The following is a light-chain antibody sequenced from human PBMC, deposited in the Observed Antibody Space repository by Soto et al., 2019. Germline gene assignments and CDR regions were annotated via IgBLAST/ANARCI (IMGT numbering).Light chain of an antibody. Sequence: QSALTQTPSASGSPGQSVTISCTGTSSDVGGYNYVSWYQQHPGKAPKLMIYEVSKRPSGVPDRFSGSKSGNTASLTVSGLQAEDEADYYCSSYAGNNVVFGGGTKVTVL. CDR1: SSDVGGYNY. V-gene: IGLV2-8*01. CDR3: SSYAGNNVV. CDR2: EVS. J-gene: IGLJ2*01.